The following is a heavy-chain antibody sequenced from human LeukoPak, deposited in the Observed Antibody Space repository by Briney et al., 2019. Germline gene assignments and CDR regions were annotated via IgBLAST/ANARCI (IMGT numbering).Heavy chain of an antibody. D-gene: IGHD6-13*01. Sequence: GGSLRLSCAASGFTFSSYWMNWVRQAPGKGLEWVSYISSSSSTIYYADSVKGRFTISRDNAKNSLYLQMNSLRAEDTAVYYCARGIGNTYSSTHNWFDPWGQGTLVTVSS. CDR2: ISSSSSTI. CDR3: ARGIGNTYSSTHNWFDP. J-gene: IGHJ5*02. CDR1: GFTFSSYW. V-gene: IGHV3-48*04.